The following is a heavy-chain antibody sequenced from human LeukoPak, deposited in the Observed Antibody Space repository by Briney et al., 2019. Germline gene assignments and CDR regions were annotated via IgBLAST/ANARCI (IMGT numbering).Heavy chain of an antibody. CDR1: GFTFSSYA. CDR2: ISGSGGST. CDR3: AREGGDYTSGSYNDF. J-gene: IGHJ4*02. V-gene: IGHV3-23*01. D-gene: IGHD3-10*01. Sequence: GGSLRLSCAASGFTFSSYAMSWVRQAPGKGLEWVSAISGSGGSTYYADSVKGRFTISRDNAKNSLCLQMNSLRDEDTAVYYCAREGGDYTSGSYNDFWGQGTLVTVSS.